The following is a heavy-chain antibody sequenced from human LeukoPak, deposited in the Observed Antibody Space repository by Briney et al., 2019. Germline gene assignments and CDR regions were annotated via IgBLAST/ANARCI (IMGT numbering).Heavy chain of an antibody. V-gene: IGHV1-18*01. CDR3: ARDLTTALYYYDSSGYRY. D-gene: IGHD3-22*01. CDR1: GYTFTSYG. CDR2: ISAYNGNT. J-gene: IGHJ4*02. Sequence: GASVKVSCTASGYTFTSYGISWVRQAPGQGLEWMGWISAYNGNTNYAQKLQGRVTMTTDTSTSTAYMELRSLRSDDTAVYYCARDLTTALYYYDSSGYRYWGQGTLVTVSS.